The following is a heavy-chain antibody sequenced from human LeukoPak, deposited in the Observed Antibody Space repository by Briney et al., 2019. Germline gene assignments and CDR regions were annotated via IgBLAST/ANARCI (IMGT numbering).Heavy chain of an antibody. CDR2: IYHSGST. Sequence: SETLSLTCAVSGGSISSSNWWSWVRQPPGKGLEWIGEIYHSGSTNYNPSLKSRVTISVEKSKNQFSLKLSSVTAADTAVYYCARGRIAAAGEFDYWGQGTLVTVSS. J-gene: IGHJ4*02. D-gene: IGHD6-13*01. V-gene: IGHV4-4*02. CDR1: GGSISSSNW. CDR3: ARGRIAAAGEFDY.